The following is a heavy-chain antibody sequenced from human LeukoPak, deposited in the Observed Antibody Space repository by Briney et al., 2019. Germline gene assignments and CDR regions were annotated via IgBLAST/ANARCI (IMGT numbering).Heavy chain of an antibody. V-gene: IGHV1-24*01. CDR1: GYTLTELS. CDR3: ATGVHDYVWGSYRPFDY. J-gene: IGHJ4*02. D-gene: IGHD3-16*02. Sequence: ASVKVSCKVSGYTLTELSMHWVRQAPGKGLEWIGGFDPEDGETIYAQKFQGRVTMTEDTSTDTAYMELSSLRSEDTAVYYCATGVHDYVWGSYRPFDYWGQGTLVTVSS. CDR2: FDPEDGET.